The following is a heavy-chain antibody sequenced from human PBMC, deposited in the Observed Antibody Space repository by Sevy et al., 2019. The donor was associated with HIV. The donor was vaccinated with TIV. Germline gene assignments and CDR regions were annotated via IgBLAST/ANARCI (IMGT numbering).Heavy chain of an antibody. D-gene: IGHD3-22*01. J-gene: IGHJ4*02. Sequence: ASVKVSCKVSGYTLTRLAMHWVRQAPGKGLESMGSFDPEDNERIYAQKWQGRFSMTEDTSTDTAYMELSNLRSEDTAVYYCATTKDYYENSGDPFDYWGQRTLVTVSS. V-gene: IGHV1-24*01. CDR1: GYTLTRLA. CDR2: FDPEDNER. CDR3: ATTKDYYENSGDPFDY.